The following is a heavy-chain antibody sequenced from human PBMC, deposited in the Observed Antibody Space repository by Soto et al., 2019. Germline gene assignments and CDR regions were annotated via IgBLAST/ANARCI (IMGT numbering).Heavy chain of an antibody. Sequence: ASVKVSCKASGYTFTGYYMHWVRQAPGQGLEWMGWINPNSGGTNYAQKFQGRVTMTRDTSISTAYMELSRLRSDDTAVYYCARGYYDILTGYYTYFGYWGQGTLVTVSS. CDR2: INPNSGGT. V-gene: IGHV1-2*02. J-gene: IGHJ4*02. CDR3: ARGYYDILTGYYTYFGY. CDR1: GYTFTGYY. D-gene: IGHD3-9*01.